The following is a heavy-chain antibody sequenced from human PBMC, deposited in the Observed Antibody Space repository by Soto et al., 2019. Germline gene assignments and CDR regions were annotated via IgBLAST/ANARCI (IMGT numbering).Heavy chain of an antibody. CDR1: GGSFSGWH. Sequence: QVQVQQWGAGLLKFSEPLSLTCAVNGGSFSGWHWNWIRQPPGKGLEGIGQASHTGGTNYNPPLESRVTISVDRSRIQLSLKLTSVSAADTDVYYCARSRNLDVWGPGTTVIVSS. V-gene: IGHV4-34*01. CDR3: ARSRNLDV. CDR2: ASHTGGT. J-gene: IGHJ6*02. D-gene: IGHD1-1*01.